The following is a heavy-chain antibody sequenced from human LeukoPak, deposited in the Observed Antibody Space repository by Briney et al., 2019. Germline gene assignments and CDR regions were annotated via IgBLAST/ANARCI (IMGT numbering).Heavy chain of an antibody. CDR3: ARCAGPVETD. D-gene: IGHD2-21*02. Sequence: GGSLRLSCAASGFTFSTYWMSWVRQAPGKGLEWVAIIKQDGSEKYSLDSVKGRFTISRDNAKNSLYLQMNSLRAEDTAVYYCARCAGPVETDWGQGTLVTVSS. J-gene: IGHJ4*02. CDR1: GFTFSTYW. V-gene: IGHV3-7*03. CDR2: IKQDGSEK.